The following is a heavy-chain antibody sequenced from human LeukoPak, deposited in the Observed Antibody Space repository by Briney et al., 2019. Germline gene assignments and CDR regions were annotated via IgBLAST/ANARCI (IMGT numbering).Heavy chain of an antibody. Sequence: PGGSLRLSCATSGFTFSNHAMHWVRQATGKGLEWVSPIGTAGDTFYPGSVKGRFTISRENAKNSLSLQMNSLRAEDTAVYYCVRQQTPHGNFDYWGQGTLVTVSS. J-gene: IGHJ4*02. V-gene: IGHV3-13*01. CDR2: IGTAGDT. CDR1: GFTFSNHA. CDR3: VRQQTPHGNFDY. D-gene: IGHD1-26*01.